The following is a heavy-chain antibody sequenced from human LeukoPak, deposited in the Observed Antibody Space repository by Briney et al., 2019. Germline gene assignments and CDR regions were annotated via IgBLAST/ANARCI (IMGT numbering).Heavy chain of an antibody. D-gene: IGHD3-22*01. CDR3: AKEGDSSGYYFLAEYFQH. V-gene: IGHV3-23*01. Sequence: GGSLRLSCAASGFRFSSYAMSWVRQAPGKGLEWVSGISVSGGSTDYADSVKGRFTISRDNSKNTLYLQMNSLRAEDTAVYYCAKEGDSSGYYFLAEYFQHWGQGTLVTVSS. CDR1: GFRFSSYA. J-gene: IGHJ1*01. CDR2: ISVSGGST.